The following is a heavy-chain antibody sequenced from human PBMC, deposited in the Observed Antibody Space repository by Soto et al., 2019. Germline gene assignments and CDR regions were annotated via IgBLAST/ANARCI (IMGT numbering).Heavy chain of an antibody. V-gene: IGHV1-18*01. CDR1: GYIFVNYG. D-gene: IGHD3-16*01. Sequence: QVQLVQSGDEVKKPGASVKVSCKASGYIFVNYGIAWVRQAPGQGLEWMGGISPYSGNTHYAGRVQGRLTMTTDTSTSTAYRELGSLTSDDTASYYCAMVDNYVKPTPQDGSVQGTTVTV. CDR2: ISPYSGNT. J-gene: IGHJ6*02. CDR3: AMVDNYVKPTPQDG.